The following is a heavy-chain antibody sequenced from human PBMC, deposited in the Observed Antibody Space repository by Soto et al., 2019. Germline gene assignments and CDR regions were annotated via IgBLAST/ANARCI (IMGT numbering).Heavy chain of an antibody. CDR3: ARTGYSSGWGMELDY. CDR1: GGSFSGYY. Sequence: QVQLQQWGAGLLKPSETLSLTCAVYGGSFSGYYWSWIRQPPGKGLEWIGEINHSGSTNYNPSLKSRVTIPVDTAKNQFSLKLSSVAAADTAVYYCARTGYSSGWGMELDYWGQGTLVTVSS. CDR2: INHSGST. V-gene: IGHV4-34*01. J-gene: IGHJ4*02. D-gene: IGHD6-19*01.